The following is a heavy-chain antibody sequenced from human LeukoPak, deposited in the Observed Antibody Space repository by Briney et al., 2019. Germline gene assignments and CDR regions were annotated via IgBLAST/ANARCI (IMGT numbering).Heavy chain of an antibody. Sequence: GASVKVSCKASGYTFTGYYMHWVRQAPGQGLEWMGWSNPNSGGTNYAQKFQGRVTMTRDTSISTAYMELSRLRSDDTAVYYCAREGTTMVRGGGAFDIWGRGTMVTVSS. V-gene: IGHV1-2*02. CDR3: AREGTTMVRGGGAFDI. CDR2: SNPNSGGT. J-gene: IGHJ3*02. D-gene: IGHD3-10*01. CDR1: GYTFTGYY.